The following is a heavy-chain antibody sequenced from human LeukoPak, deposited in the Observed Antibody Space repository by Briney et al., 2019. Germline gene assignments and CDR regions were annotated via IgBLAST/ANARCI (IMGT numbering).Heavy chain of an antibody. CDR3: AKDSSLIVVVVAATLSGFDY. D-gene: IGHD2-15*01. CDR1: GFTFSSYA. V-gene: IGHV3-30-3*01. CDR2: ISYDGSNK. J-gene: IGHJ4*02. Sequence: GGSLRLSCAASGFTFSSYAMHWVRQAPGKGLEWVAVISYDGSNKYYADSVKGRFTISRDNSKNTLYLQMNSLRAEDTAVYYCAKDSSLIVVVVAATLSGFDYWGQGTLVTVSS.